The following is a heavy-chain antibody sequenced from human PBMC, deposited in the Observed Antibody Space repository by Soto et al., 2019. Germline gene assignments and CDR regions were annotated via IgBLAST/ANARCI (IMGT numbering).Heavy chain of an antibody. V-gene: IGHV1-69*13. CDR3: ARGKRYYYDSSARVDYGMDV. J-gene: IGHJ6*02. Sequence: SVKVACKASGGTFSIYAGSWGRKATRQGLEWMGGIIPIFGTANYAQKFQGRVTITADESTSTAYMELSSLRSEDTAVYYCARGKRYYYDSSARVDYGMDVWGQGTTVTVSS. CDR1: GGTFSIYA. D-gene: IGHD3-22*01. CDR2: IIPIFGTA.